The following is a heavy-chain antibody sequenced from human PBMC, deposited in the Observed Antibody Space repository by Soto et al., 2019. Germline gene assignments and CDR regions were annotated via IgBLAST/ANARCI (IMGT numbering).Heavy chain of an antibody. Sequence: EEQVVESGGGLVQPGGSLRLSCAASGFTFSNYWMHWVRQVPGKGLVWVSRINNDGSHATYGDSVEGRFTVSRDNAKNMLYLQMNSLRAEDTAVYYCARDKPHNGFAPWGQGTLVTVSS. J-gene: IGHJ5*02. CDR2: INNDGSHA. V-gene: IGHV3-74*01. CDR1: GFTFSNYW. CDR3: ARDKPHNGFAP.